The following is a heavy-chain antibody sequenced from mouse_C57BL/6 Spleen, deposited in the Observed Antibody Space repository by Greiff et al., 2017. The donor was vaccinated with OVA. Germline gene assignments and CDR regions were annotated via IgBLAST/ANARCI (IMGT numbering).Heavy chain of an antibody. CDR1: GYAFSSYW. CDR3: ARRGDGYFLDY. V-gene: IGHV1-80*01. D-gene: IGHD2-3*01. CDR2: IYPGDGDT. Sequence: QVQLKQSGAELVKPGASVKISCKASGYAFSSYWMNWVKQRPGKGLEWIGQIYPGDGDTNYNGKFKGKATLTADKSSSTAYMQLSSLTSEDSAVYFCARRGDGYFLDYWGQGTTLTVSS. J-gene: IGHJ2*01.